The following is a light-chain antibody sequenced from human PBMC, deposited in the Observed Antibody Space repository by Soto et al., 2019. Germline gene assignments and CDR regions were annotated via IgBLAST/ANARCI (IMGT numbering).Light chain of an antibody. CDR3: QQYGSSPLT. CDR1: QSVGSNY. V-gene: IGKV3-20*01. CDR2: GAS. J-gene: IGKJ4*01. Sequence: EIVLTQSPGTLSLSPGERATLSCRASQSVGSNYLVWYQQKPGQAPRLLIHGASSRATGIPDRFSGSGSGTDFTLTISRLEPEDFAVYYCQQYGSSPLTFGGGTKVEIK.